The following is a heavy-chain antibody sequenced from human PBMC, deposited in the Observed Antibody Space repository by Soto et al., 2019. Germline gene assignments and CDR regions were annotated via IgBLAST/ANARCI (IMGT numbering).Heavy chain of an antibody. J-gene: IGHJ2*01. V-gene: IGHV4-30-4*01. D-gene: IGHD2-8*01. CDR3: ARDILPLTNDWYFDL. CDR1: GGSISGGVHS. Sequence: QVQLQESGPGLVKPSETQSLTCTVSGGSISGGVHSWSWIRQPPGKGLEWIGDIFDSGSTYYNPSLKSRLTISVDTSKNQFSLRLSSVTAADTAVYYCARDILPLTNDWYFDLWGRGTLVTASS. CDR2: IFDSGST.